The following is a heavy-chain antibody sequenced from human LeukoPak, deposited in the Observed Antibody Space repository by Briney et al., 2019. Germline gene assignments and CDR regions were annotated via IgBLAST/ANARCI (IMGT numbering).Heavy chain of an antibody. V-gene: IGHV3-11*04. CDR3: ARGLRFLEWLAH. CDR1: GFTFSDYY. D-gene: IGHD3-3*01. Sequence: GGSLRLSCAASGFTFSDYYMSWIRQAPGKGLEWVSYISSSGSITYYADSVKGRFTISRDNAKNSLYLQMNSLRAEDTAVYYCARGLRFLEWLAHWGQGTLVTVSS. J-gene: IGHJ5*02. CDR2: ISSSGSIT.